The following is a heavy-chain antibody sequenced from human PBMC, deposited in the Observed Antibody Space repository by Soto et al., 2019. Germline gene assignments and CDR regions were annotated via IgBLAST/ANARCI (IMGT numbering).Heavy chain of an antibody. D-gene: IGHD3-10*01. Sequence: QVQLVQSGAEVKRPGSSVKVSCKASGDTFNFYSINWVRQAPGLGLEWMGRVNPIVSMSNYAQKFQGRVTMPADKYTSTAYMELSSLSSEDTAIYYCASSYGSGYRAFDYWGQGALVTVSS. V-gene: IGHV1-69*02. CDR2: VNPIVSMS. J-gene: IGHJ4*02. CDR1: GDTFNFYS. CDR3: ASSYGSGYRAFDY.